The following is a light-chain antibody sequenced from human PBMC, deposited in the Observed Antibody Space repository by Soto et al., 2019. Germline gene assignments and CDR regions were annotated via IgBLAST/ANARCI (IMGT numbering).Light chain of an antibody. V-gene: IGLV2-11*01. CDR1: SSDVGGYNS. Sequence: QSALTQPRSVSGSPGQSVTISCTGTSSDVGGYNSVSWYQQLPGRAPKLMIYDVSKWPSGVPDRFSGSKSGNTASLTISGLQAEDEADYYCSSFTSNRIYVFGPGTKVTVL. CDR3: SSFTSNRIYV. J-gene: IGLJ1*01. CDR2: DVS.